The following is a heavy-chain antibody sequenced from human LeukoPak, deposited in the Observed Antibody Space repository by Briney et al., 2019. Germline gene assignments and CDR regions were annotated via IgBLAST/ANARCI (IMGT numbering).Heavy chain of an antibody. J-gene: IGHJ4*02. D-gene: IGHD3-16*02. CDR2: IHPSTGNP. Sequence: GASVKLSCKASGYTFTSYTMNWVRQAPGQGLEWMGWIHPSTGNPTYAQDFTGRFVFSLDTSVSTTYLQISSLKAEDTAVYYCARAYQRLGELSLPDYWGQGTLVTVSS. CDR1: GYTFTSYT. V-gene: IGHV7-4-1*02. CDR3: ARAYQRLGELSLPDY.